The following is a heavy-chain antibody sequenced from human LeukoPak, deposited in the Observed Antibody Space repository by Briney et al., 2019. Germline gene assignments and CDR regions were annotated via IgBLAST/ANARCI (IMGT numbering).Heavy chain of an antibody. J-gene: IGHJ4*02. CDR2: INIYTGNP. V-gene: IGHV7-4-1*02. D-gene: IGHD5-24*01. Sequence: EASVKVSCKASGYTFTGYSINWVRQAPGQGLEWMGWINIYTGNPTYAQGFTGRFVFSLDTSVSTAYLQISSLKAEDTAVYYCARDAATINFDYWGQGTLVTVSS. CDR1: GYTFTGYS. CDR3: ARDAATINFDY.